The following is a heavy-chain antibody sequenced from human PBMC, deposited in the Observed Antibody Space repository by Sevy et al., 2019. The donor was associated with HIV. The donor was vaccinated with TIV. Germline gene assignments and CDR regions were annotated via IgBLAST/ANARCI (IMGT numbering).Heavy chain of an antibody. D-gene: IGHD3-3*01. CDR3: ARGWGDFWSGYPYGMDV. Sequence: ASVTVSCKASGYTFTSYDINWVRQATGQGLEWMGWMNPNSGNTGYAQKFQGRVTITRNTSISTAYMELSSLRSEDTALYYCARGWGDFWSGYPYGMDVWGQGTTVTVSS. V-gene: IGHV1-8*03. CDR1: GYTFTSYD. J-gene: IGHJ6*02. CDR2: MNPNSGNT.